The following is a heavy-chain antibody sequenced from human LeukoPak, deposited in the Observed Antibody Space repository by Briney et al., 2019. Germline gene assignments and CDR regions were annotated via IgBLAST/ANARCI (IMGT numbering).Heavy chain of an antibody. CDR3: ASLRGSSSFYFDY. V-gene: IGHV1-46*01. J-gene: IGHJ4*02. CDR1: GYTLTELS. D-gene: IGHD6-13*01. Sequence: ASVKVSCKVPGYTLTELSMHWVRQAPGKGLEWMGIINPSGGSTSYAQKFQGRVTMTRDTSTSTVYMELSSLRSEDTAVYYCASLRGSSSFYFDYWGQGTLVTVSS. CDR2: INPSGGST.